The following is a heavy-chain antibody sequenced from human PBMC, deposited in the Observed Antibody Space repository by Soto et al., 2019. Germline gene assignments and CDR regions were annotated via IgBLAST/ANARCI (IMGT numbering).Heavy chain of an antibody. D-gene: IGHD5-18*01. CDR1: GGTSSSYA. CDR2: IIPIFGTA. CDR3: ARDVDTAMGDYYYYYYGMDV. Sequence: GASVKVSCKASGGTSSSYAISWVRQAPGQGLEWMGGIIPIFGTANYAQKFQGRVTITADESTSTAYMELGSLRSEVTAVYYCARDVDTAMGDYYYYYYGMDVWGQGTTVTVSS. J-gene: IGHJ6*02. V-gene: IGHV1-69*13.